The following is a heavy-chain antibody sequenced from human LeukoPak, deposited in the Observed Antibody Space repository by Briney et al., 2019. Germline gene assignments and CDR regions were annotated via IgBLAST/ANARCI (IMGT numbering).Heavy chain of an antibody. D-gene: IGHD1-26*01. V-gene: IGHV4-39*07. J-gene: IGHJ4*02. CDR3: ARGLKIVGATPAYYFDY. Sequence: PSETLSLTCTVSGGSISTSNYYWGWIRQPPGKGLEWIGEINHSGSTNYNPSLKSRVTISVDTSKNQFSLKLSSVTAADTAVYYCARGLKIVGATPAYYFDYWGQGTLVTVSS. CDR2: INHSGST. CDR1: GGSISTSNYY.